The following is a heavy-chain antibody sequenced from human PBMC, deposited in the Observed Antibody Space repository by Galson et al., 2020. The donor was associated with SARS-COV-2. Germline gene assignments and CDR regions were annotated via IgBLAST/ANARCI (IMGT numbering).Heavy chain of an antibody. CDR1: GYTFTDYY. V-gene: IGHV1-2*02. CDR2: IFPHSGAT. CDR3: ARDPPTETEFDY. J-gene: IGHJ4*02. Sequence: ASVKVSCKASGYTFTDYYMHWVRQAPGQRLEWMGWIFPHSGATNYAQSFQGRVVMTWDTSISTAYMELSNLRSDDTALYYCARDPPTETEFDYWGQGTLVTVSS. D-gene: IGHD4-17*01.